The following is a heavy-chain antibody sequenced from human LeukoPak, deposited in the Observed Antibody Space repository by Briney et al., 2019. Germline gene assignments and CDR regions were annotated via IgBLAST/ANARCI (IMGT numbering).Heavy chain of an antibody. CDR1: GGSISNSNYY. CDR3: ARVAGAFDI. Sequence: PSETLSLTCTVSGGSISNSNYYWGWIRQPPGKGLEWIGNIYYSGSTYYNPSLRSRVTISVDTSKNQFSLKLSSVTAADTAVYYCARVAGAFDIWGQGTMVTVSS. D-gene: IGHD2-15*01. J-gene: IGHJ3*02. CDR2: IYYSGST. V-gene: IGHV4-39*01.